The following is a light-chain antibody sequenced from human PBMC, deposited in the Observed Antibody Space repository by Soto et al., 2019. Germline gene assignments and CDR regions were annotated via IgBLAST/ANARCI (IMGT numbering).Light chain of an antibody. V-gene: IGLV2-14*01. Sequence: LTQPASVSGSPRQSITISCTGASSDVGGYTYVSWYQQHPGKAPKLMIYEVNNRPSGVSNRFSGSKSGNTASLTISGLQAEDEADYYCSSYTSSSTLYVFGTGTKVTVL. J-gene: IGLJ1*01. CDR3: SSYTSSSTLYV. CDR2: EVN. CDR1: SSDVGGYTY.